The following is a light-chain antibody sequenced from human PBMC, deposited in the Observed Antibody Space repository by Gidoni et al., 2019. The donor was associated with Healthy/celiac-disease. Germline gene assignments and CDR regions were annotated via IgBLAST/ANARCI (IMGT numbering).Light chain of an antibody. J-gene: IGLJ2*01. CDR1: KLGDKY. CDR3: QAWDSSTGV. V-gene: IGLV3-1*01. CDR2: QDS. Sequence: SYERTQPPSVSVSPGQTASITCSGDKLGDKYACWYQQKPGQSPVLVIYQDSKRPSGIPERFSGSNSGNTATLTISGTQAMDEADYYCQAWDSSTGVFGGGTKLTVL.